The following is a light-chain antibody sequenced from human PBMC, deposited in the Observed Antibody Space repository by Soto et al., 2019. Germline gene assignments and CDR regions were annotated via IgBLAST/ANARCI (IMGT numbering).Light chain of an antibody. V-gene: IGLV2-23*02. CDR3: CSYAGSSALYV. J-gene: IGLJ1*01. Sequence: QSALTQPASVFGSPRQSITISCTGTSSDVGGYSYVSWYQQHPGKAPKLMIYEVSSRHSGVSYRFSGSKSGNTASLTISGLQAEDEADYHCCSYAGSSALYVFGSGTKVTVL. CDR1: SSDVGGYSY. CDR2: EVS.